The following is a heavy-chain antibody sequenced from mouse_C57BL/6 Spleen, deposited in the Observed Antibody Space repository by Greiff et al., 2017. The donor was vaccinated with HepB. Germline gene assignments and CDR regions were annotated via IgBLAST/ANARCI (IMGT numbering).Heavy chain of an antibody. CDR3: ARALYYGSSYPFAY. Sequence: DVMLVESGGGLVQPGGSLKLSCAASGFTFSDYYMYWVRQTPEKRLEWVAYISNGGGSTYYPDTVKGRFTISRDNAKNTLYLQMSRLKSEDTAMYYCARALYYGSSYPFAYWGQGTLVTVSA. CDR1: GFTFSDYY. V-gene: IGHV5-12*01. J-gene: IGHJ3*01. CDR2: ISNGGGST. D-gene: IGHD1-1*01.